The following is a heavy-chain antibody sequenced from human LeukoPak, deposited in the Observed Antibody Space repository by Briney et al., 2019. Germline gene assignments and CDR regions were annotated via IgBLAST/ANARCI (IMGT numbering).Heavy chain of an antibody. CDR3: AREALGYSGYPFDY. CDR2: INAGNGNT. D-gene: IGHD5-12*01. Sequence: GASVKVSCKASGYIFTSYAMHWVRQAPGQRLEWMGWINAGNGNTKYSQNFQGRVTITRDTSASTAYMELSSLRSEDTAVYYCAREALGYSGYPFDYWGQGTLVTVSS. CDR1: GYIFTSYA. J-gene: IGHJ4*02. V-gene: IGHV1-3*01.